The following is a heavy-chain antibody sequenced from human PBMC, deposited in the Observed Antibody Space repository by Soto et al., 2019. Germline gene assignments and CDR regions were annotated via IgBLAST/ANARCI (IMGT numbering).Heavy chain of an antibody. CDR1: GFSLSTSGVG. CDR2: VYWNDDK. D-gene: IGHD6-6*01. CDR3: ARASSSSDVLDV. Sequence: QITLKESGPPLVKPTQTVTLTCTFSGFSLSTSGVGVGWIRQPPGKALEWLAVVYWNDDKGYSPSLKSRLTITKDTSKNQVVLTMTNMDPVDTATYYCARASSSSDVLDVWGQGTTVTVSS. J-gene: IGHJ6*02. V-gene: IGHV2-5*01.